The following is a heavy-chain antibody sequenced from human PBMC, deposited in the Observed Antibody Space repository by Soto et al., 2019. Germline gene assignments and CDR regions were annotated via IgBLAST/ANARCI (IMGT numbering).Heavy chain of an antibody. V-gene: IGHV5-51*01. CDR3: ARGGVSTRTFDY. CDR2: IYPSDSDT. J-gene: IGHJ4*02. Sequence: PLESLKVSWKGAGYKCAGYWIAWVRQMPGKGLELMGIIYPSDSDTRYRPSFQGQVTISADKSISSAYLQWSSLRASDTAMYSCARGGVSTRTFDYWGQGTPVTVSS. D-gene: IGHD3-3*01. CDR1: GYKCAGYW.